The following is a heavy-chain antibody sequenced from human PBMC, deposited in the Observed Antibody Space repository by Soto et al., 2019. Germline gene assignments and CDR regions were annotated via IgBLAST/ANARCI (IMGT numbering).Heavy chain of an antibody. V-gene: IGHV3-30-3*01. J-gene: IGHJ5*02. Sequence: GGSLRLSFGASGFTFSSYAMHWVRQAPGKGLEWVAVISYDGSNKYYADSVKGRFTISRDNSKNTLYLQMNSLRAEDTAVYYCARERSNWNSRWFDPWGQGTLVTVSS. CDR3: ARERSNWNSRWFDP. CDR2: ISYDGSNK. D-gene: IGHD1-7*01. CDR1: GFTFSSYA.